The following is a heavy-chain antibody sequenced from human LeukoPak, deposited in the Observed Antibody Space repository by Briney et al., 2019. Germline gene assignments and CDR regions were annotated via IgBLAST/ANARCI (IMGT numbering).Heavy chain of an antibody. V-gene: IGHV3-21*01. Sequence: GGSLRLSCAASGFTFSSYSMNWVRQAPGKGLEWVSSISSSSSYIYYADSVKGRFTISRDNAKNSLYLQMNSLRAEDTAVYYCARISVAGTPLDVFDVWGQGTIVTVSS. CDR3: ARISVAGTPLDVFDV. D-gene: IGHD6-19*01. CDR1: GFTFSSYS. J-gene: IGHJ3*01. CDR2: ISSSSSYI.